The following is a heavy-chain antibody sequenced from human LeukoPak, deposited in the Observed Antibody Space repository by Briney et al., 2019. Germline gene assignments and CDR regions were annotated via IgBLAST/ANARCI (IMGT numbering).Heavy chain of an antibody. V-gene: IGHV3-48*04. D-gene: IGHD6-13*01. J-gene: IGHJ3*02. Sequence: GGSLRLSCAASGFTFSSYSMNWVRQAPGKGLEWVSYISSSSSTIYYADSVKGRFTISRDNAKNSLYLQMNSLRAEDTAVYYCARVADSSSWYTYAFDIWGQGTMVTVSS. CDR1: GFTFSSYS. CDR2: ISSSSSTI. CDR3: ARVADSSSWYTYAFDI.